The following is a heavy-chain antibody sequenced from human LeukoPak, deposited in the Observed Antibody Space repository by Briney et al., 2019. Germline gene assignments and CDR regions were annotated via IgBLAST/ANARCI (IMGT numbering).Heavy chain of an antibody. Sequence: GESLKISCKGSGYSFTSYWIGWVRQMPGKSLEWMGIIYPGDSDARYSPSFQGQVTISADKSISTAYLQWNSLKASDTAIFYCAIRVSGKYALDYWGQGTLVTVSS. CDR2: IYPGDSDA. CDR1: GYSFTSYW. V-gene: IGHV5-51*01. J-gene: IGHJ4*02. CDR3: AIRVSGKYALDY. D-gene: IGHD3-3*01.